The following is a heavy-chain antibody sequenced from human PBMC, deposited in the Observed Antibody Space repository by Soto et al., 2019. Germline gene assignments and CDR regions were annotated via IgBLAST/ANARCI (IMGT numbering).Heavy chain of an antibody. J-gene: IGHJ3*01. Sequence: GGSLRLSCSASGFTFSSYSIPWGRPGPGKGMEKVLSISNNGGSTYYADSANGRFAVFRDNSNNTLDLQLSSLRVEDTAFYYCVKALSARYNSAKAFDVWGQGTMVTISS. V-gene: IGHV3-64D*06. CDR3: VKALSARYNSAKAFDV. CDR1: GFTFSSYS. CDR2: ISNNGGST. D-gene: IGHD2-2*02.